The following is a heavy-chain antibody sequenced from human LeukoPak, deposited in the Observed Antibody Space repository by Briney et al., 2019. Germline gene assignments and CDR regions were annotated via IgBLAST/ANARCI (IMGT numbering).Heavy chain of an antibody. CDR1: GGSLSSYY. D-gene: IGHD6-13*01. J-gene: IGHJ3*01. CDR2: IYYSGST. CDR3: AGLASAGRST. Sequence: LETLSLTCTHPGGSLSSYYWCWIRPPPGEGLEWIGHIYYSGSTTYNPPLKSRVTIPVATSKPKFSLKLSSVTAEYTAVYYCAGLASAGRSTWGQGTMVTVSS. V-gene: IGHV4-59*01.